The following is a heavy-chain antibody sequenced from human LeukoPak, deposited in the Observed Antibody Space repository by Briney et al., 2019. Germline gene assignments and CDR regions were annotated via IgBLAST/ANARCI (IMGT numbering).Heavy chain of an antibody. D-gene: IGHD3-22*01. CDR1: GYTFTGYY. CDR3: AREPYYYDSSGYPSYYGMDV. V-gene: IGHV1-69*04. Sequence: SVKVSCKASGYTFTGYYMHWVRQAPGQGLEWMGRIIPILGIANYAQKFQGRVTITADKSTSTAYMELSSLRSEDTAVYYCAREPYYYDSSGYPSYYGMDVWGQGTTVTVSS. CDR2: IIPILGIA. J-gene: IGHJ6*02.